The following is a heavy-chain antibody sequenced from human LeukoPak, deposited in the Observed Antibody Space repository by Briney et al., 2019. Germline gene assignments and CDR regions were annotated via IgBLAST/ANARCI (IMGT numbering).Heavy chain of an antibody. D-gene: IGHD4-17*01. CDR3: AQSTATTEGISFDY. CDR2: IYYSGST. Sequence: SETLSLTCTVSGGSISSYYWSWIRQPPGRGLEWIGYIYYSGSTNYNPSLKSRVTISVDTSKNQFSLKLSSVTAADTAVYYCAQSTATTEGISFDYWGQGALVTVSS. J-gene: IGHJ4*02. V-gene: IGHV4-59*08. CDR1: GGSISSYY.